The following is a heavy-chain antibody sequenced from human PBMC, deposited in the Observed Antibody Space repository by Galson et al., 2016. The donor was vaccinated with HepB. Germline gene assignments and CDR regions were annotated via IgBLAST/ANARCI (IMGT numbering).Heavy chain of an antibody. Sequence: SLRLSCAASGFTFSIHDMHWVRQATGKGLEWVSAIETSGATYYPDSVKGRFTISRENGKNSSYLQMDSLRAGDTAVYYCTRGKSLWTMPWNYGLDVWGKGTTVTVSS. J-gene: IGHJ6*04. CDR2: IETSGAT. V-gene: IGHV3-13*01. CDR3: TRGKSLWTMPWNYGLDV. D-gene: IGHD2-2*01. CDR1: GFTFSIHD.